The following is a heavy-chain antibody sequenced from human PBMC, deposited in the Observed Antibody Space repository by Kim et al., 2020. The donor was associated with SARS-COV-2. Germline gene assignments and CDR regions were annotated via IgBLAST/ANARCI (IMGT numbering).Heavy chain of an antibody. J-gene: IGHJ5*02. V-gene: IGHV5-10-1*01. Sequence: NTSPAFQGNVTISADKSISTAYLQWSSLKASDTAMYYCARHGDYGDWFDPWGQGTLVTVSS. D-gene: IGHD4-17*01. CDR3: ARHGDYGDWFDP.